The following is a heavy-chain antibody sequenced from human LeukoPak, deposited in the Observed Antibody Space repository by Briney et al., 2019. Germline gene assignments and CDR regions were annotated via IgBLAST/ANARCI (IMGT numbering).Heavy chain of an antibody. CDR2: ISGSGGST. J-gene: IGHJ6*03. CDR3: VRWYGGSGLENYYYYMDV. Sequence: GGSLRLSCAASGFTVSSNYMSWVRQAPGKGLEWVSAISGSGGSTYYADSMKGRFTISRDNSKNTLYLQMNSLRAEDTAVYYCVRWYGGSGLENYYYYMDVWGKGTTVTISS. D-gene: IGHD3-10*01. CDR1: GFTVSSNY. V-gene: IGHV3-23*01.